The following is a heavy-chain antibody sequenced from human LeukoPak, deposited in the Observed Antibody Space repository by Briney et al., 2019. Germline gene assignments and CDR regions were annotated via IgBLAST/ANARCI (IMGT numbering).Heavy chain of an antibody. Sequence: GGSLRLSCTVSGFTFSTYNMNWVRQAPGKGLEWVSSITSSSSYIYYADSVKGRFTISRDNAKNSLYLQMNSLRAEDTAVYYCAREMLAAVAAQSWGQGTLVTVSS. J-gene: IGHJ5*02. V-gene: IGHV3-21*01. CDR2: ITSSSSYI. CDR3: AREMLAAVAAQS. D-gene: IGHD6-19*01. CDR1: GFTFSTYN.